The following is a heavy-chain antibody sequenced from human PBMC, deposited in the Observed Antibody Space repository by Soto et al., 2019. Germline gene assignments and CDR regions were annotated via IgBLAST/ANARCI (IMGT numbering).Heavy chain of an antibody. CDR1: GYSFTRYW. Sequence: PGESLKISCKGSGYSFTRYWISGVRQMPGKGLEWMGRIDPSDSYTNYSPSFQGHVTISADKSISTAYLQWSSLKASDTAMYYCARSGHYYYYGMDVWGQGTTVTVSS. CDR3: ARSGHYYYYGMDV. CDR2: IDPSDSYT. V-gene: IGHV5-10-1*01. J-gene: IGHJ6*02. D-gene: IGHD6-25*01.